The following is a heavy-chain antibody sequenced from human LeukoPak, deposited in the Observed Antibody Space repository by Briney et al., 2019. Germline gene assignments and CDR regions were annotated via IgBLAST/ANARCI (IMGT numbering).Heavy chain of an antibody. CDR1: GFTFSGYA. Sequence: GGSLGLSCSASGFTFSGYAMHWVRQAPGKGLEYDSAISSNGGSTYYADSVKGRFTISRDNSKNTLYLQMSSLRAEDTAVYYCVKDLRGDSSGWYDYWGQGTLVTVSS. CDR3: VKDLRGDSSGWYDY. V-gene: IGHV3-64D*06. CDR2: ISSNGGST. D-gene: IGHD6-19*01. J-gene: IGHJ4*02.